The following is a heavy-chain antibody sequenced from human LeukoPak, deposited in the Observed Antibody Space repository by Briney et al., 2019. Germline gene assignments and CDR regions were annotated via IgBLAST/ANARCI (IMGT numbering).Heavy chain of an antibody. CDR3: ARGGWNYVFNY. V-gene: IGHV3-48*03. J-gene: IGHJ4*02. D-gene: IGHD1-7*01. CDR2: ISSSGSTI. Sequence: GGSLRLSCAASGFTFNTYEMNWVRQAPGKGLEWVSYISSSGSTIYYANYVKGRFTISRDNAKNSLYLQMNSLRAEDTAVYYCARGGWNYVFNYWGQGTLVTVSS. CDR1: GFTFNTYE.